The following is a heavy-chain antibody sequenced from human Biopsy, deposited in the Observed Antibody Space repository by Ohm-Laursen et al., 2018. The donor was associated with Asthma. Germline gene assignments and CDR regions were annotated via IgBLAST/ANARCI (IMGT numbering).Heavy chain of an antibody. CDR1: GDSITSGGCC. CDR3: ARIPRRSGSYFVDY. J-gene: IGHJ4*02. Sequence: TLSLTCAVSGDSITSGGCCWNWIRQHLGKGLEWIGYIHHSGTSYFNPSLKSRVSFSRDTSKNQFSLRLSSVTAADTAMYYCARIPRRSGSYFVDYWGQGTLVIVSS. V-gene: IGHV4-31*11. D-gene: IGHD3-22*01. CDR2: IHHSGTS.